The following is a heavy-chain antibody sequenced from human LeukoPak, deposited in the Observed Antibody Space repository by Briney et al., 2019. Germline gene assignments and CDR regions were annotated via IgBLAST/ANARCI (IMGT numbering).Heavy chain of an antibody. Sequence: ASVKVSCKVSGYTLTELSMHWVRQAPGKGLEWMGGFDPEDGETIYAQKFQGRVTMTTDTSTSTAYMELRSLRSDDTAVYYCARNGATYGLDYWGQGTLVTVSS. CDR2: FDPEDGET. J-gene: IGHJ4*02. V-gene: IGHV1-24*01. CDR3: ARNGATYGLDY. CDR1: GYTLTELS. D-gene: IGHD1-26*01.